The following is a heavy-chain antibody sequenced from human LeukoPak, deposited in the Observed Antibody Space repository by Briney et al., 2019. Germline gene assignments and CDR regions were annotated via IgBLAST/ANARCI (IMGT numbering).Heavy chain of an antibody. D-gene: IGHD6-25*01. CDR3: ARDVSGRDDF. CDR2: IGGSGSRT. CDR1: GFTFSSYA. V-gene: IGHV3-23*01. Sequence: GGSLRLSCAASGFTFSSYAMSWVRQAPGKSLEWVSGIGGSGSRTYYADSVKGRFTISRDNSKNTLYLQMNSLRVEDTAVYYCARDVSGRDDFWGQGTLVTVSS. J-gene: IGHJ4*02.